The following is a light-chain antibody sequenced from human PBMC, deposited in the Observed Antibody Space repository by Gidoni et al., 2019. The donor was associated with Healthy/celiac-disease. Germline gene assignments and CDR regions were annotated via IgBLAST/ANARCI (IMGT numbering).Light chain of an antibody. CDR3: SSYTSSRTRV. J-gene: IGLJ3*02. CDR2: EVS. V-gene: IGLV2-14*01. CDR1: TRDVGSYNS. Sequence: SALTQPAYVSRSPGQSITISWSGTTRDVGSYNSFSLYHQHQGKPPKLIIYEVSNMPSGDSNRLSGCKFGNTASPTISGLQAEDEADYYCSSYTSSRTRVFGGGTKLTVL.